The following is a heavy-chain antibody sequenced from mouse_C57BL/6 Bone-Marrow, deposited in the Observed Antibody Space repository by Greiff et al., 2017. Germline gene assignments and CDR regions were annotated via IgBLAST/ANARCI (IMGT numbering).Heavy chain of an antibody. D-gene: IGHD1-1*01. Sequence: QVQLQQSGAELVRPGASVKLSCKASGYTFTDYYINWVKQRPGQGLEWIARIYPGSGNTYYNEKFKGKATLTAEKSSSTAYMQLSSLTSEDSAVYFCARSYGSKVDYWGQGTSVTVSS. CDR3: ARSYGSKVDY. J-gene: IGHJ4*01. CDR1: GYTFTDYY. V-gene: IGHV1-76*01. CDR2: IYPGSGNT.